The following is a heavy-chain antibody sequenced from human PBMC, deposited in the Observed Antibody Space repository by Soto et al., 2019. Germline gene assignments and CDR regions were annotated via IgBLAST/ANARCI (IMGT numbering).Heavy chain of an antibody. D-gene: IGHD3-10*01. Sequence: QVQLVQSGAEVKKPGASVKVSCKASGYTFTGYYMHWVRQAPGQGLEWMGWINPNSGGTNYAQKFQGWVTMTRDTSISTAYMELSRLRSDDTAVYYCARDTYGSGNSNWFDPWGQGTLVTVSS. CDR2: INPNSGGT. J-gene: IGHJ5*02. CDR3: ARDTYGSGNSNWFDP. CDR1: GYTFTGYY. V-gene: IGHV1-2*04.